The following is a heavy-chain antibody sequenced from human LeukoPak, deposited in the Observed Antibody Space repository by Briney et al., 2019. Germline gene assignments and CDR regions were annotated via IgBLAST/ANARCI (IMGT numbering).Heavy chain of an antibody. D-gene: IGHD6-13*01. V-gene: IGHV3-48*03. CDR1: GFSFSTYE. CDR2: IGTSGSTI. Sequence: QPGGSLRLSCGASGFSFSTYEMNWVRQAPGKGLEWVSYIGTSGSTIGYADSVKGRFTISRDNAKNTLYLQMNSLRAEDTAVYYCAKDRAAAQSAAWGIWGQGTMVTVSS. J-gene: IGHJ3*02. CDR3: AKDRAAAQSAAWGI.